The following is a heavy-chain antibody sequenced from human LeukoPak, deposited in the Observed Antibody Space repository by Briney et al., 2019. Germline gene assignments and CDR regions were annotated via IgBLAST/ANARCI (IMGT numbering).Heavy chain of an antibody. V-gene: IGHV3-21*01. CDR1: GFTFSSYS. Sequence: GESLRLSCAGSGFTFSSYSMNWVRQAPGKGLEWVSSISSSSNYIYYADSVKGRFTISRDNAKNSLYLQMNSLRAEDTAVYYCARDSANYYGSGSYPDLDYWGQGTLVTVSS. CDR2: ISSSSNYI. CDR3: ARDSANYYGSGSYPDLDY. D-gene: IGHD3-10*01. J-gene: IGHJ4*02.